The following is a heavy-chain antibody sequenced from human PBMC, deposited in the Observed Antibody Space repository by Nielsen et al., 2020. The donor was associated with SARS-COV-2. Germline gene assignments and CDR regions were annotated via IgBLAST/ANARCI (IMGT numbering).Heavy chain of an antibody. J-gene: IGHJ4*02. D-gene: IGHD3-10*01. CDR1: GFSLSTSGMC. CDR2: IDWDDDK. Sequence: SGPTLVKPRQTLTLTCTFSGFSLSTSGMCVSWIRQPPGKALEWLARIDWDDDKYYSTSLKTRLTISKDTSKNQVVLTMTNMDPVDTATYYCARDYYGSGSYYNGLDYWGQGTLVTVSS. CDR3: ARDYYGSGSYYNGLDY. V-gene: IGHV2-70*11.